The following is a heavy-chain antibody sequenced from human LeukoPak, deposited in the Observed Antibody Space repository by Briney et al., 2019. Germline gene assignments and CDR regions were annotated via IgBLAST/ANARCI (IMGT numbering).Heavy chain of an antibody. D-gene: IGHD6-13*01. V-gene: IGHV3-21*01. CDR3: ARDLGQSSSWYDSSSWFDP. CDR2: ISSSSSYI. J-gene: IGHJ5*02. Sequence: GGSLRLSCAASGFTFSSYSMNWVRQAPGKGLEWVSSISSSSSYIYYADSVKGRFTISRDNAKNSLYLQMNSLRAEDTAVYYCARDLGQSSSWYDSSSWFDPWGQGTLVTVSS. CDR1: GFTFSSYS.